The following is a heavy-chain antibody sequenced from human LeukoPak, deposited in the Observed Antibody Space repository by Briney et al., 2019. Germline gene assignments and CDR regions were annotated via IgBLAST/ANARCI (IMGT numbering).Heavy chain of an antibody. J-gene: IGHJ4*02. CDR2: IYHSGST. CDR3: ARQGTSIAATE. D-gene: IGHD6-13*01. Sequence: SETLSLTCTVSGGSISSGGYHWSWIRQPPGKGLEWIGYIYHSGSTYYNPSLKSRVTISVDRSKNQFSLKLSSVTAADTAVYYCARQGTSIAATEWGQGTLVTVSS. V-gene: IGHV4-30-2*01. CDR1: GGSISSGGYH.